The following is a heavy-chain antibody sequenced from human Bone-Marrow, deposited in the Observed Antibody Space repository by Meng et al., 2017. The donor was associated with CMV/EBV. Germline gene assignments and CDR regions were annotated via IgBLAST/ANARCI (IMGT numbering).Heavy chain of an antibody. D-gene: IGHD6-13*01. CDR3: TRHDRAAAGTTDY. V-gene: IGHV3-73*01. CDR2: IRSKANSYAT. Sequence: GESLKISCAASGFTFSGSAMHWVRQASGKGLEWVGRIRSKANSYATAYAASVKGRFTISRDDSKNTAYLQMNSLKTEDTAVYYCTRHDRAAAGTTDYWGQGTLVTVYS. CDR1: GFTFSGSA. J-gene: IGHJ4*02.